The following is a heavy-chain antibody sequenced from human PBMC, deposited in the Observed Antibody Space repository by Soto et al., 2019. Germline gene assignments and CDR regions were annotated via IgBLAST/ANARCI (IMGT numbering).Heavy chain of an antibody. J-gene: IGHJ4*02. V-gene: IGHV3-48*01. Sequence: PGGSLRLSCVASGLPFRSYAMNWVRQAPGKGLEWISSITRSSVTTYYADSVKGRFTLSRDNAKNSLFLQMDSLTSDDTAVYYCASPDVVMNYWGRGTLVTVSS. CDR3: ASPDVVMNY. CDR1: GLPFRSYA. CDR2: ITRSSVTT. D-gene: IGHD2-15*01.